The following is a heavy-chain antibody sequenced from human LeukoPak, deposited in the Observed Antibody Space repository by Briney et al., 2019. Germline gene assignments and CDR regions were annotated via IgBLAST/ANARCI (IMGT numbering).Heavy chain of an antibody. J-gene: IGHJ5*02. CDR2: ISGSGGST. CDR1: GFTFSSYA. D-gene: IGHD6-13*01. V-gene: IGHV3-23*01. Sequence: PGGSLRLSCAASGFTFSSYAMSWVRQAPGKGLEWVSAISGSGGSTYYADSVKGRFTISRDNSKNTLYLQMNSLRAEDTVVYYCAKGGAWQQLVLWFDPWGQGTLVTVSS. CDR3: AKGGAWQQLVLWFDP.